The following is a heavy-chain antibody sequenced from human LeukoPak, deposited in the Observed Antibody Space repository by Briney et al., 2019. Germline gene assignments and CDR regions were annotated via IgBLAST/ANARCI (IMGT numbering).Heavy chain of an antibody. D-gene: IGHD3-3*01. V-gene: IGHV3-66*01. CDR2: IYSGGST. J-gene: IGHJ4*02. CDR3: AKPYDFWSGYPRYYFDY. CDR1: GFTVSSNY. Sequence: GGSLRLSCAASGFTVSSNYMSWVRQAPGKGLEWVSVIYSGGSTYYADSVKGRFTISRDNSKNTLYLQMNSLRAEDTAVYYCAKPYDFWSGYPRYYFDYWGQGTLVTVSS.